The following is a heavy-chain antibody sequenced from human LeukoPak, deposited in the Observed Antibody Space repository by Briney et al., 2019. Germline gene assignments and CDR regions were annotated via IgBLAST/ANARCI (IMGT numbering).Heavy chain of an antibody. V-gene: IGHV4-39*01. J-gene: IGHJ4*02. CDR2: IYYSGST. CDR3: ARPTYPPWYFDY. Sequence: PSQSLSLTCTVSGGSISSSSYYWGWLRHTPRKGLEWIGSIYYSGSTYYNPSLKSRVTISVDTSKNQFSLKLSSVTAADTAVYYCARPTYPPWYFDYWRQGTLVTVSS. CDR1: GGSISSSSYY.